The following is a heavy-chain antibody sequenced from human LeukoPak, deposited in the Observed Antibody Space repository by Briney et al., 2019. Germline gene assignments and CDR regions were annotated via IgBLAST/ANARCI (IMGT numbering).Heavy chain of an antibody. D-gene: IGHD1-26*01. CDR3: ARDIAGATKGGWFDT. CDR1: GYTFTNYD. J-gene: IGHJ5*02. V-gene: IGHV1-8*01. CDR2: MNPNSGNT. Sequence: ASVKVSCKASGYTFTNYDINWVRQATGQGLEWMGWMNPNSGNTGYAQKFQGRVTMTRNTSVSTAYMELSSLRSEDTALYYCARDIAGATKGGWFDTWGQGTPVTVSS.